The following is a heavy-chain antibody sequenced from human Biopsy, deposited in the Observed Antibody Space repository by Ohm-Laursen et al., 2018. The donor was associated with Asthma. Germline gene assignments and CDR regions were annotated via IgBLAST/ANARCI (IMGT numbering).Heavy chain of an antibody. V-gene: IGHV3-7*01. Sequence: SLRLSCAASGFTFGNFWMSWGRQTPGKGLEWVATINGDGSQKSYVDSVTGRFTISRDNSKNSLHLEMNSLRAEDTAVYYCARESSVAGSSDFDYWGQGTLVTVSS. D-gene: IGHD6-19*01. CDR3: ARESSVAGSSDFDY. J-gene: IGHJ4*02. CDR2: INGDGSQK. CDR1: GFTFGNFW.